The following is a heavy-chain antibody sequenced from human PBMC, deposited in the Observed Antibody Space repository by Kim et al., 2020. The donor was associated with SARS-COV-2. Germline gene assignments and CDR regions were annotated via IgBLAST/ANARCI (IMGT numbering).Heavy chain of an antibody. J-gene: IGHJ4*02. CDR1: GYSFTTYV. CDR2: ITAVNGNT. D-gene: IGHD3-16*01. Sequence: ASVKVSCKASGYSFTTYVMHWVRQAPGQRLEWMGWITAVNGNTKYSRRFQGRVTFTSDTSATTAYMELSSLRSEDTAVYYCAREDITMITSLDHWGQGTL. CDR3: AREDITMITSLDH. V-gene: IGHV1-3*01.